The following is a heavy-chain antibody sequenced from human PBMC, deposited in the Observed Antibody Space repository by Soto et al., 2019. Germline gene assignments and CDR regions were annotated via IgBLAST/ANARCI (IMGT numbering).Heavy chain of an antibody. Sequence: QGQLAQSGAEVKKPGASVKVSCKASGFIFTNYVINWVRRAPGHGLEWMGSISTYNGDTNYAQKVQGRVTMTTDTFSSTAHMELRSLRSDDAAVYYCARRPWENGDACYIWCQGTMVTVSS. CDR3: ARRPWENGDACYI. D-gene: IGHD1-26*01. CDR1: GFIFTNYV. CDR2: ISTYNGDT. J-gene: IGHJ3*02. V-gene: IGHV1-18*04.